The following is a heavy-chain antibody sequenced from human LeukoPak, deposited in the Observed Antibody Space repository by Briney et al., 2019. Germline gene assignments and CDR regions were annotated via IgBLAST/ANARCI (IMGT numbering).Heavy chain of an antibody. CDR2: ISYDGSNK. J-gene: IGHJ4*02. D-gene: IGHD3-10*01. CDR1: GFTFSSYA. Sequence: GGSLRLSCAASGFTFSSYAMHWVRQAPGQGLEWVAVISYDGSNKYYADSVKGRFTISRDNSKNTLYLQMNSLRAEDTAVYYCARLVVRGVQIDYWGQGTLVTVSS. V-gene: IGHV3-30-3*01. CDR3: ARLVVRGVQIDY.